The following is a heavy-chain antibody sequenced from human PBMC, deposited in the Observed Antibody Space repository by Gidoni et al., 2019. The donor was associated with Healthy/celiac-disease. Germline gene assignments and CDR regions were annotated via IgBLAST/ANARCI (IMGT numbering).Heavy chain of an antibody. J-gene: IGHJ4*02. V-gene: IGHV1-2*02. CDR2: INPNSGGT. Sequence: QVQLVQSGAEVKKPGASVKVSCKASGYTFTGDYMHWVRQAPGQGLEWMGWINPNSGGTNYAQKFQGRVTMTRDTSISTAYMELSRLRSDDTAVYYCARGTSERGYSYGPRGYWGQGTLVTVSS. D-gene: IGHD5-18*01. CDR1: GYTFTGDY. CDR3: ARGTSERGYSYGPRGY.